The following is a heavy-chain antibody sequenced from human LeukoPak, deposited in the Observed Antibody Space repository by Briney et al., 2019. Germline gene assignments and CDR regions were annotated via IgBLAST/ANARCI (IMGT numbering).Heavy chain of an antibody. D-gene: IGHD2-8*02. CDR2: IYSGGST. CDR1: GFIVSSDY. Sequence: PGGSLRLSCAASGFIVSSDYISWVRQTPGKGLEWVSVIYSGGSTFYADSVKGRFTISRDNSKNTVYPQMNSLRAEDTAVYYCASGGKYCTGGACYGDWGQGTLVTVSS. J-gene: IGHJ4*02. CDR3: ASGGKYCTGGACYGD. V-gene: IGHV3-53*01.